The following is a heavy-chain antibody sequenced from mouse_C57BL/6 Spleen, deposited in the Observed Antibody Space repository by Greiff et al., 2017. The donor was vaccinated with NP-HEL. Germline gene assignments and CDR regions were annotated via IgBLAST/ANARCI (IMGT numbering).Heavy chain of an antibody. J-gene: IGHJ2*01. V-gene: IGHV1-55*01. CDR2: IYPGSGST. CDR1: GYTFTSYW. Sequence: VQLQQSGAELVKPGASVKMSCKASGYTFTSYWITWVKQRPGQGLEWIGDIYPGSGSTNYNEKFKSKATLTVDTSSSTAYMQLSSLTSEDSAVYYCAREIYYYGRSYGFDYWGQGTTLTVSS. CDR3: AREIYYYGRSYGFDY. D-gene: IGHD1-1*01.